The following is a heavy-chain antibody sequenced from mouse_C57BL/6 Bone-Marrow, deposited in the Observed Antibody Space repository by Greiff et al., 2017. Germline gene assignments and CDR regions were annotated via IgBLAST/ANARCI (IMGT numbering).Heavy chain of an antibody. CDR3: ARLFDY. Sequence: VQLKESGGGLVQPGGSLKLSCAASGFTFSDYYMYWVRQTPEKRLEWVSYISNGGGSTYYPDTVKGRFTISRDNAKNTLYLQMSRLKSEDTAMYYCARLFDYWGQGTTLTVSS. CDR2: ISNGGGST. J-gene: IGHJ2*01. CDR1: GFTFSDYY. V-gene: IGHV5-12*01.